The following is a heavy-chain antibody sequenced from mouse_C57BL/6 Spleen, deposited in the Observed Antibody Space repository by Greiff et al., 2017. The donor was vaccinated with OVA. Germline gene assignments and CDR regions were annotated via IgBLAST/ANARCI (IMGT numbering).Heavy chain of an antibody. CDR1: GYTFTSYW. CDR3: ARRTTVVEGPWFAY. D-gene: IGHD1-1*01. J-gene: IGHJ3*01. CDR2: INPSSGYT. Sequence: QVHVKQSGAELAKPGASVKLSCKASGYTFTSYWMHWVKQRPGQGLEWIGYINPSSGYTKYNQKFKDKATLTADKSSSTAYMQLSSLTYEDSAVYYCARRTTVVEGPWFAYWGQGTLVTVSA. V-gene: IGHV1-7*01.